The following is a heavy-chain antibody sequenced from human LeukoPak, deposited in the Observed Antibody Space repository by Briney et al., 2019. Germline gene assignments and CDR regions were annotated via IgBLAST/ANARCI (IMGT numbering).Heavy chain of an antibody. D-gene: IGHD3-22*01. V-gene: IGHV4-59*08. CDR3: ARSLQVTYYDSSGQVYFDY. Sequence: SETLSLTCAVYGGSFSGYYWSWIRQPPGKGLEWIGYIYYSGSTNYNPSLKSRVTISVDTSKNQFSLKLSSVTAADTAVYYCARSLQVTYYDSSGQVYFDYWGQGTLVTVSS. J-gene: IGHJ4*02. CDR2: IYYSGST. CDR1: GGSFSGYY.